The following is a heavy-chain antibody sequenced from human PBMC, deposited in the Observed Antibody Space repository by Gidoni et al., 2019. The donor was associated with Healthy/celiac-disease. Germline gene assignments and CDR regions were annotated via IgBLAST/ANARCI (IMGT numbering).Heavy chain of an antibody. D-gene: IGHD3-3*01. CDR3: ARDDYDFWSGDTPTDATLNWFDP. CDR1: GFTFSSYS. J-gene: IGHJ5*02. Sequence: EVQLVESGGGLVQPGGSLRLSCAASGFTFSSYSMNWVRQAPGKGLEWVSYISSSSSTIYYADSVKGRFTISRDNAKNSLYLQMNSLRAEDTAVYYCARDDYDFWSGDTPTDATLNWFDPWGQGTLVTVSS. CDR2: ISSSSSTI. V-gene: IGHV3-48*01.